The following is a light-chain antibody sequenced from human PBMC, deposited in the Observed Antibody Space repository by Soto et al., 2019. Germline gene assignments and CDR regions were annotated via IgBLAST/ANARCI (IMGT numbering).Light chain of an antibody. CDR3: AAWDDSLNAVV. CDR2: SNN. CDR1: SSNIGSNS. Sequence: QSVLTQPPSASGTPGQRVSISCSGGSSNIGSNSVNWYQQLPGTAPKLLIYSNNQRPSGVPDRFSGSKSGTSASLAISGLQSEDEADYHCAAWDDSLNAVVFGGGTKLTVL. J-gene: IGLJ2*01. V-gene: IGLV1-44*01.